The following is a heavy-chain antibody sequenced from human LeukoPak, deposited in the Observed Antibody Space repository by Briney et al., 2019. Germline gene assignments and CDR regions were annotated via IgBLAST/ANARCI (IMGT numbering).Heavy chain of an antibody. Sequence: GGSLRLSCAASGFTFSSYAMSWVRQAPGKGLEWVSVISDSGGTTYYADSVKGRFTISRDNAKDSLYLQMTSLRAEDTAVYYCARGIVVVPAARVYDYWGQGTLITVSS. CDR2: ISDSGGTT. CDR3: ARGIVVVPAARVYDY. D-gene: IGHD2-2*01. CDR1: GFTFSSYA. J-gene: IGHJ4*02. V-gene: IGHV3-23*01.